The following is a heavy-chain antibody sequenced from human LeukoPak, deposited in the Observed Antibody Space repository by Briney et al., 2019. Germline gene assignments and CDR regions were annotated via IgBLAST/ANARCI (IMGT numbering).Heavy chain of an antibody. Sequence: GGSLRLSCAASGFTFSSYSMNWVRQAPGKGLEWVSSISSSSSYIYYADSVKGRFTISRDNAKNSLYLQMNSLRAEDTAVCYCARGDIVVVPAAIPVDFDYWGQGTLVTVSS. J-gene: IGHJ4*02. CDR1: GFTFSSYS. CDR2: ISSSSSYI. D-gene: IGHD2-2*02. CDR3: ARGDIVVVPAAIPVDFDY. V-gene: IGHV3-21*01.